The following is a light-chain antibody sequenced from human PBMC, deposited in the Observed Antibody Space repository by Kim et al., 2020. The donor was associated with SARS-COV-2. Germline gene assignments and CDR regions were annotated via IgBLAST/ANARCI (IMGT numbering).Light chain of an antibody. CDR3: QTWVTGIAV. CDR1: SGHSSYA. J-gene: IGLJ7*01. V-gene: IGLV4-69*01. CDR2: VNSDGSH. Sequence: QPVLTQSPSASASLGASVKLTCTLSSGHSSYAIAWHQQQPEKGPRYLMKVNSDGSHSKGDGIPDRFSGSSSGAERYLSISSLQSEDEGDYYCQTWVTGIAVFGGGTQLTVL.